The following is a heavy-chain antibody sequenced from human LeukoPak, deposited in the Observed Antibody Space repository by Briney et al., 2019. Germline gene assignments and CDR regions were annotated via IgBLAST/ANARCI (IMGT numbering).Heavy chain of an antibody. V-gene: IGHV1-8*01. Sequence: ASVKVSCKASGYTFTSYDINWVRQATGQGLEWMGWTNPNSGNTGYAQKFQGRVTMTKNTSISTAYMELSSLRSEDTAVYYCARGSEWLGSYYYYMDVWGKGTTVTISS. CDR2: TNPNSGNT. CDR3: ARGSEWLGSYYYYMDV. J-gene: IGHJ6*03. D-gene: IGHD6-19*01. CDR1: GYTFTSYD.